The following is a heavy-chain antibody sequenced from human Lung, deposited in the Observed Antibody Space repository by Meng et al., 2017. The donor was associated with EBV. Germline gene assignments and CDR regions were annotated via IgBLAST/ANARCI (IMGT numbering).Heavy chain of an antibody. V-gene: IGHV2-5*02. CDR2: IYWDDDK. J-gene: IGHJ4*02. D-gene: IGHD6-13*01. CDR3: VHTSTPSSWQPDF. CDR1: GFSLDTSGVA. Sequence: QITVKEFGPALMKPRQTLPLTCIFSGFSLDTSGVAVGWIRQPPGKPLEWLALIYWDDDKRYSPSLETRLTITRGPSRNQVTLRMTNVDPADTGTYFCVHTSTPSSWQPDFWGQGTLVTVSS.